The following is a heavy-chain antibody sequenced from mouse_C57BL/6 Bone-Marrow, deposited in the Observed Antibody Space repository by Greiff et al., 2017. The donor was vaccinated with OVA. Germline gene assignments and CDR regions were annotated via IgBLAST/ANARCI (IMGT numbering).Heavy chain of an antibody. V-gene: IGHV5-9-1*02. Sequence: EVQLQESGEGLVKPGGSLKLSCAASGFTFSSYAMSWVRQTPEKRLEWVAYISSGGDYIYYAETVKGRFTISRDIARNTLYLQMSSLKSEDTAMYYCTMLLDAMAYWGQGTSVTVSS. D-gene: IGHD2-1*01. CDR3: TMLLDAMAY. CDR1: GFTFSSYA. CDR2: ISSGGDYI. J-gene: IGHJ4*01.